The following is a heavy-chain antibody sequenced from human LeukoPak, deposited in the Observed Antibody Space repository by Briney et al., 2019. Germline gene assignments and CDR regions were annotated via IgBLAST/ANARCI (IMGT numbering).Heavy chain of an antibody. J-gene: IGHJ4*02. CDR3: ARGYSGVSDFDY. CDR2: INHSGST. CDR1: GGSFSGYY. Sequence: SETLSLTCAVYGGSFSGYYWSWIRQPPGKGLEWIGEINHSGSTNYNPSLKSRVTISVDTSKNQFSLKLSSVTAADTAVYYCARGYSGVSDFDYWGQGTLVTVSS. V-gene: IGHV4-34*01. D-gene: IGHD2-21*01.